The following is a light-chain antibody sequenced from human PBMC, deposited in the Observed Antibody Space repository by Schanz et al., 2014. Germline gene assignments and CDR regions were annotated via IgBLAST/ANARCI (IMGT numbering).Light chain of an antibody. CDR2: AVS. Sequence: QSALTQPASVSGSPGQSITISCTGTSSDVGSYNYVSWYQQHPGKAPKLMISAVSDRPSGVSNRFSGSKSGNTASLTISGLQAEDEADYYCSSYTSSSTVVFGGGTKLTVL. CDR1: SSDVGSYNY. CDR3: SSYTSSSTVV. J-gene: IGLJ2*01. V-gene: IGLV2-14*03.